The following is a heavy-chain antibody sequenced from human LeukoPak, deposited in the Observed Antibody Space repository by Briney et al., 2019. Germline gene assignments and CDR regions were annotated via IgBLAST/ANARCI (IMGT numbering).Heavy chain of an antibody. CDR1: GGSFSGYY. CDR2: INHSGST. CDR3: ARGPGSSLY. Sequence: PSETLSLTCAVYGGSFSGYYWSWIRQPPGKGLEWIGEINHSGSTNYNPSLKSRVTISVDTSKNQFSLKLSSVTAADTAVYYCARGPGSSLYWGQGTLVTVSP. D-gene: IGHD6-13*01. V-gene: IGHV4-34*01. J-gene: IGHJ4*02.